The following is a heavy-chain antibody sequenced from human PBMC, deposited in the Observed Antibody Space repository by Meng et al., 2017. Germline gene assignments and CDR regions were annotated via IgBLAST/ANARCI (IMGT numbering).Heavy chain of an antibody. CDR3: AREPRDGPKTNWFDP. Sequence: QVQLVQSGAEVKKPGSWGKVSCKASGGTFSSYAISWVRQAPGQGLEWMGGIIPIFGTANYAQKFQGRVTITADKSTSTAYMELSSLRSEDTAVYYCAREPRDGPKTNWFDPWGQGTLVTVSS. V-gene: IGHV1-69*06. CDR1: GGTFSSYA. J-gene: IGHJ5*02. CDR2: IIPIFGTA. D-gene: IGHD5-24*01.